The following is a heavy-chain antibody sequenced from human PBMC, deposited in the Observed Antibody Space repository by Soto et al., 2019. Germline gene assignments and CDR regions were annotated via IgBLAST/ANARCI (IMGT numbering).Heavy chain of an antibody. Sequence: QVQLVQSGAEVKKPGSSLRVSCRASGGTFDSYSISWVRQAPGQGLEWLGKVAPIFDFSRYAPKFQGRVTITSDKFSSIAYMDLSGLTSQDTAVYYCATGALGGRPQLVRDAFDFWGQGTKVTVSS. CDR2: VAPIFDFS. D-gene: IGHD3-16*01. CDR3: ATGALGGRPQLVRDAFDF. V-gene: IGHV1-69*02. J-gene: IGHJ3*01. CDR1: GGTFDSYS.